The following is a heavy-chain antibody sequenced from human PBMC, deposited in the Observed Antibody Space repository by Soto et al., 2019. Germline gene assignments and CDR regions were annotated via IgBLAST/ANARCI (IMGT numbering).Heavy chain of an antibody. J-gene: IGHJ2*01. Sequence: QVQLQESGPGLVKPSQTPSLTCTVSGGSINSGGNYWSWVRQLPGEGLEWIGYISNSGSTYYNPSLKSRMTMSVDPSENQFSLKLNSVTAADTAVYYCARSSQSWYFDLWGRGSLVTVSS. V-gene: IGHV4-31*03. D-gene: IGHD4-4*01. CDR1: GGSINSGGNY. CDR2: ISNSGST. CDR3: ARSSQSWYFDL.